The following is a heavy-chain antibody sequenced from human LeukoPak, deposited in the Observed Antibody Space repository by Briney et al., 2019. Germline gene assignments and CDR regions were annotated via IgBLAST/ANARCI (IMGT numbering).Heavy chain of an antibody. CDR2: TYYRSKWYH. Sequence: SQTLSLTCAISGDSVSSNSAAWNWIRQSPSRGLEWLGRTYYRSKWYHDCAVSVRSRMTINPDTSKNQFSLQLNSVTPEDTALYYCTRDIDAGSDYWGQGTLVTVSS. J-gene: IGHJ4*02. D-gene: IGHD6-13*01. V-gene: IGHV6-1*01. CDR3: TRDIDAGSDY. CDR1: GDSVSSNSAA.